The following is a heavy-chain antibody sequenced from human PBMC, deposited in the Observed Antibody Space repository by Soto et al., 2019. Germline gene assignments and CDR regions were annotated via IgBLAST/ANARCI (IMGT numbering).Heavy chain of an antibody. CDR2: IIPIFGTA. V-gene: IGHV1-69*12. D-gene: IGHD2-2*01. CDR3: ARVECISTSCYEYYYYGMDV. Sequence: QVQLVQSGAEVKKPGSSVKVSCKASGGTFSSYAISWVRQAPGQGLEWMGGIIPIFGTANYEQKFQGRVTITADESTSTAYMELSSLRSEDTAVYYCARVECISTSCYEYYYYGMDVWGQGTTVTVSS. CDR1: GGTFSSYA. J-gene: IGHJ6*02.